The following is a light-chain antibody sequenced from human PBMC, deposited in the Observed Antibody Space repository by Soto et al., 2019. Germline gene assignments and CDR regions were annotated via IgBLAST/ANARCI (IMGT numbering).Light chain of an antibody. CDR2: GTS. V-gene: IGKV3-20*01. CDR3: QQYGSSSWT. CDR1: QSVSSSY. J-gene: IGKJ1*01. Sequence: EIVLTQSPGTLSLSPGERATLSCRAIQSVSSSYLAWYQQKPGQAPRLLIYGTSSRATAIPDRFSGSGSGTDFTLTISRPEPEDFAVYYCQQYGSSSWTFGQGTKV.